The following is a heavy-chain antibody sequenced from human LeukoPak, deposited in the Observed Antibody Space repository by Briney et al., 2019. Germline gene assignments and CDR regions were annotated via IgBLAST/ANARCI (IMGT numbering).Heavy chain of an antibody. J-gene: IGHJ4*02. D-gene: IGHD4-23*01. V-gene: IGHV4-28*01. CDR3: AESGDGGNSPFDS. CDR2: IYYSGNT. Sequence: SDTLSLTCAVSGYSISSSNCWGWIRQPPGEGLEWIGYIYYSGNTHYNPSLKSRVTMSVDTSKNQFSLKLSSVTAVDTAIYYCAESGDGGNSPFDSSGQGTLVTVSS. CDR1: GYSISSSNC.